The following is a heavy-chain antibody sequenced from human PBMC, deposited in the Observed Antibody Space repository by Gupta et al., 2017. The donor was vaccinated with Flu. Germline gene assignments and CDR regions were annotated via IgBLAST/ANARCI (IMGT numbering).Heavy chain of an antibody. J-gene: IGHJ3*02. V-gene: IGHV3-48*02. CDR2: IRSSSSTI. CDR3: AREYSSSSGRAFDI. CDR1: GCTFSRYS. Sequence: EVQLVEAGGGLVQPGGSLSPSLPSPGCTFSRYSINWVRQAPGKGLEWVSYIRSSSSTIYYADSVKGRFTISRDNANNSLYLQMNSLRDEDTAVYYCAREYSSSSGRAFDIWGQGTMVTVSS. D-gene: IGHD6-6*01.